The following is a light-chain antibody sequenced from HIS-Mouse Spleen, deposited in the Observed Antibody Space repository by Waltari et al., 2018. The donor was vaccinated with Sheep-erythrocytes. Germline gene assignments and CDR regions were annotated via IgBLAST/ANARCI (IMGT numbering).Light chain of an antibody. V-gene: IGLV2-23*01. J-gene: IGLJ3*02. CDR3: CSYAGSSTPWV. CDR1: SSDVGSYNL. Sequence: QSALTQPASVSGSPGQSITISCTGTSSDVGSYNLVSWYQQHPGKAPKLMIYEGSKRPSGGFNSFLGSNSGNTASLTNSGVQAEDEAGYYCCSYAGSSTPWVFGGGTKLTVL. CDR2: EGS.